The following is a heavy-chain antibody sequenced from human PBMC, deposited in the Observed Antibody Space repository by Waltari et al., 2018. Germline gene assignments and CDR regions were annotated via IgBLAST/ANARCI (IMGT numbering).Heavy chain of an antibody. J-gene: IGHJ4*02. CDR1: GFTFSSYS. V-gene: IGHV3-21*02. D-gene: IGHD6-19*01. CDR2: ISSSSSYI. CDR3: ASGHSSGWYFNY. Sequence: VQLVESGGGVVQPGRSLRLSCAASGFTFSSYSMNWVRQAPGKGLEWVSSISSSSSYIYYADSVKGRFTISRDNAKNSRYLQMNSLRAEDTAVYYCASGHSSGWYFNYWGQGTLVTVSS.